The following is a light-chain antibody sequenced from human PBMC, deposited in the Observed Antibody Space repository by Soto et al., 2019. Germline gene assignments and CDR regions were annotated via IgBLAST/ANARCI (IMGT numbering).Light chain of an antibody. CDR3: QQNSIVPLT. J-gene: IGKJ1*01. V-gene: IGKV1-39*01. Sequence: DIQRNQSPSSLSASVGDRVTITCRASRSVSSFLNWYQEKPGKAPKLLIYAASSLQSGVPSRFSGSGSGTDFTLTISSLQPDDFATYYCQQNSIVPLTFGQGTKVDIK. CDR1: RSVSSF. CDR2: AAS.